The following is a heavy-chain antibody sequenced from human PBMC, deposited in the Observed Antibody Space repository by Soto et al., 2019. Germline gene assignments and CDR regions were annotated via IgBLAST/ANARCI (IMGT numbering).Heavy chain of an antibody. CDR3: AREGIRSPLYY. CDR2: IYSGGST. J-gene: IGHJ4*02. CDR1: GFTVSSNY. D-gene: IGHD4-17*01. V-gene: IGHV3-66*01. Sequence: GGSLRLSCAVSGFTVSSNYMSWVRQAPGKGLGWVSVIYSGGSTYYADSVKGRFTISRDNSKNTLYLQMNSLRAEDTAVYYCAREGIRSPLYYWGQGTLVTVSS.